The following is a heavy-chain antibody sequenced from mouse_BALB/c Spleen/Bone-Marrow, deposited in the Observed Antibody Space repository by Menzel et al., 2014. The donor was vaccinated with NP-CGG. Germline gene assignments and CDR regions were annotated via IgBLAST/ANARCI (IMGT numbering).Heavy chain of an antibody. D-gene: IGHD2-1*01. J-gene: IGHJ4*01. CDR1: GCTFTSYW. CDR2: INPSTGYT. CDR3: ARKGYGNYNYYAMDY. Sequence: QVQLTESGAELAKPGASVKMSCKASGCTFTSYWMHWIKQRPGQGLEWIGYINPSTGYTEYNQKFKDKATLTADRSSNTAYMQLSSLTSEDSAVYYCARKGYGNYNYYAMDYWGQGTSVTVSS. V-gene: IGHV1-7*01.